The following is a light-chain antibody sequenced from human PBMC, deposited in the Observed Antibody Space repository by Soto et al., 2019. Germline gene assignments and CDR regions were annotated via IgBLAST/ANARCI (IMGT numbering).Light chain of an antibody. Sequence: EIVLTQSPDTLSLSSGERATLSCRASQSISNYYLAWYHQKPGQAPRLLIYGASSRATGVPDRFSGSGSGTDFTVTISRLEPEDFAVYYCQQYGSSPLTFGGETKVEIK. CDR2: GAS. J-gene: IGKJ4*01. CDR1: QSISNYY. CDR3: QQYGSSPLT. V-gene: IGKV3-20*01.